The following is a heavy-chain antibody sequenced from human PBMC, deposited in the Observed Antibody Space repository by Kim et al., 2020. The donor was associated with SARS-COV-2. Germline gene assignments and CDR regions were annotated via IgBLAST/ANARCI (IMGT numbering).Heavy chain of an antibody. D-gene: IGHD3-16*01. V-gene: IGHV4-59*01. CDR2: IYYSGST. CDR3: ARGRDPYGMAAFILGY. J-gene: IGHJ4*02. Sequence: SETLSLTCTASGGSISSYYWSWIRQPPGKGLEWIGYIYYSGSTNYNPSLKSRVTISVDTSKNQFSLKLSSVTAADTAVYYCARGRDPYGMAAFILGYWGQGTLVTVSS. CDR1: GGSISSYY.